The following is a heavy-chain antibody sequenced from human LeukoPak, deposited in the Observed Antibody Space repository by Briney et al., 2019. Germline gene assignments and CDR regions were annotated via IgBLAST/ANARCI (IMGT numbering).Heavy chain of an antibody. V-gene: IGHV3-15*01. CDR1: GFTFSNAW. CDR2: IKSKTDGGTT. CDR3: TTPGGYDFWSGYQFDY. Sequence: GGSLRLSCAASGFTFSNAWMSWVRQAPGKGLEWVGHIKSKTDGGTTDYAAPVKGRFTISRDDSKNTLYLQMNSLKTEDTAVYYCTTPGGYDFWSGYQFDYWGQGTLVTVSS. D-gene: IGHD3-3*01. J-gene: IGHJ4*02.